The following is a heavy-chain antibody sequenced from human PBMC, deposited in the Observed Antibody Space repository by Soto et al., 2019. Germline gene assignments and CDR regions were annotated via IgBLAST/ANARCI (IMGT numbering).Heavy chain of an antibody. CDR1: GYSFTSYW. CDR2: IYPGDSDT. J-gene: IGHJ6*02. CDR3: ASSVLVVPAAMSFPYYYYGMDV. V-gene: IGHV5-51*01. D-gene: IGHD2-2*01. Sequence: PGESLKISCKGSGYSFTSYWIGWGRQMPGKGLEWMGIIYPGDSDTRYSPSFQGQVTISADKSISTAYLQWSSLKASDTAMYYCASSVLVVPAAMSFPYYYYGMDVWGQGTTVTVSS.